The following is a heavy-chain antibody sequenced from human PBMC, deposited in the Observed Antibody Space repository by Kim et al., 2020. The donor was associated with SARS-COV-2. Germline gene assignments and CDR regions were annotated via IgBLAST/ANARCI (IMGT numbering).Heavy chain of an antibody. V-gene: IGHV1-69*04. Sequence: SVKVSCKASGGTFSSYAISWVRQAPGQGLEWMGRIIPILGIANYAQKFQGRVTITADKSTSTAYMELSSLRSEDTAVYYCARTYYYGSGSYYNVGDWFDPWGQGTLVTVSS. CDR1: GGTFSSYA. CDR3: ARTYYYGSGSYYNVGDWFDP. CDR2: IIPILGIA. D-gene: IGHD3-10*01. J-gene: IGHJ5*02.